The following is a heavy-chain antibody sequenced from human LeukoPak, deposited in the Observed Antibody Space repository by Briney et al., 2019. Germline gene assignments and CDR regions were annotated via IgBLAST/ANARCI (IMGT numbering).Heavy chain of an antibody. V-gene: IGHV4-39*07. CDR1: GFTFSSYA. J-gene: IGHJ4*02. CDR3: ARGRIETASFIDY. CDR2: IHYSGNT. D-gene: IGHD5-18*01. Sequence: PGGSLRLSCAASGFTFSSYAMSWVRQAPGKGLEWIGNIHYSGNTYYNLPLKSRVTISIDTSKNQFSLTLSSATAADTAIYYCARGRIETASFIDYWGQGTLVTVSS.